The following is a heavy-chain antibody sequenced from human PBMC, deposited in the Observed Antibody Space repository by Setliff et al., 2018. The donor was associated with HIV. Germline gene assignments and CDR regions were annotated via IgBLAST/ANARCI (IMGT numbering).Heavy chain of an antibody. J-gene: IGHJ4*02. CDR2: IYTSGST. V-gene: IGHV4-4*09. Sequence: PSETLSLTCTVSGGSISSYYWSWIRQPPGKGLEWIGYIYTSGSTNYNPSLKSRVTISVDTSKNQFSLKLSPVTAADTAVYFCARLIHTGLLYFDFWGLGTLVTVSS. CDR1: GGSISSYY. D-gene: IGHD2-8*02. CDR3: ARLIHTGLLYFDF.